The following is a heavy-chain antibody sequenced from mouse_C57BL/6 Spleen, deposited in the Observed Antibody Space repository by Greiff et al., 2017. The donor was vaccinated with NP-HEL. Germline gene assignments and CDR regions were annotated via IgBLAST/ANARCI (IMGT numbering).Heavy chain of an antibody. CDR1: GFTFSDAW. Sequence: EVQVVESGGGLVQPGGSMKLSCAASGFTFSDAWMDWVRQSPEKGLEWVAEIRNKANNHATYYAESVKGRFTISRDDSKSSVYLQMNSLRAEDTGIYYCTRSNYYGSPLDYWGQGTTLTVSS. V-gene: IGHV6-6*01. D-gene: IGHD1-1*01. CDR2: IRNKANNHAT. CDR3: TRSNYYGSPLDY. J-gene: IGHJ2*01.